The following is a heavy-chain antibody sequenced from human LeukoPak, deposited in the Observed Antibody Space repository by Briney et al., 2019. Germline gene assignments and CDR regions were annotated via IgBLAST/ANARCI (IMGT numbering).Heavy chain of an antibody. CDR1: GFTFSNYD. J-gene: IGHJ1*01. Sequence: GGSLRLSCAASGFTFSNYDMHWVRQATGQGLEWVSGIGTAGDTYYAGSVKGRFAISRENVKNSVYLQMKSLRAGDTAVYYCARGSPPFQHWGQGTLVTVSS. V-gene: IGHV3-13*01. CDR3: ARGSPPFQH. CDR2: IGTAGDT. D-gene: IGHD3-10*01.